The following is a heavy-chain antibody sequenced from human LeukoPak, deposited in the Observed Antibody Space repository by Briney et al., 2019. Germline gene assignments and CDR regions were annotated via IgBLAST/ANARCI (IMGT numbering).Heavy chain of an antibody. Sequence: SETLSLTCAVYGGSFSGYYWGWIRQPPGKGLEWIGSIYHSGSTYYNPSLKSRVTISVDTSKNQFSLKLSSVTAADTAVYYCARQVAGTRYFDYWGQGTLVTVSS. CDR1: GGSFSGYY. CDR2: IYHSGST. J-gene: IGHJ4*02. D-gene: IGHD6-19*01. CDR3: ARQVAGTRYFDY. V-gene: IGHV4-38-2*01.